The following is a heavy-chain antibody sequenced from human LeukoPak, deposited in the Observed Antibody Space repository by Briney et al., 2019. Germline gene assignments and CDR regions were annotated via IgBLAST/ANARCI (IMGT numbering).Heavy chain of an antibody. CDR1: GYTFTGYY. Sequence: GASVKVSCKASGYTFTGYYMHWVRQAPGQGLEWMGWINPNSGGTNYAQKFQGRVTMTRDTSISTAYMELSRLRSDDTAVYYCARDPRAQLWPLYYFDYWGQGTLVTVSS. J-gene: IGHJ4*02. V-gene: IGHV1-2*02. CDR2: INPNSGGT. D-gene: IGHD5-18*01. CDR3: ARDPRAQLWPLYYFDY.